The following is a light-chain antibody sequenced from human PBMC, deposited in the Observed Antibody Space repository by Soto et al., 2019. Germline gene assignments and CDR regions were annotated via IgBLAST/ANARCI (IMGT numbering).Light chain of an antibody. V-gene: IGLV1-44*01. CDR1: GSNVGSNT. CDR3: ATWDASLNGWV. CDR2: SND. J-gene: IGLJ3*02. Sequence: QSVLTQPPSASGTPGQRVTISCSGSGSNVGSNTVNWFQQFPGTAPKLLIYSNDQRPSGVPDRFSGSKSGTSASLAISGLHSEDEADYYCATWDASLNGWVFGGGTKVTVL.